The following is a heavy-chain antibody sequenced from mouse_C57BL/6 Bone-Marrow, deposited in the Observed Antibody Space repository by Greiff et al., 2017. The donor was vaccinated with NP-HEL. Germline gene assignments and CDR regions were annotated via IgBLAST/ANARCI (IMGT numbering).Heavy chain of an antibody. Sequence: QVQLQQSDAELVKPGASVKISCKVSGYTFTDHTIHWMKQRPEQGLEWIGYIYPRDGSTKYNEKFKGKATLTAEKSSSTAYMQLHSLPSEDSAVYFCARKTYYGNYVLFAYWGQGTLVTVSA. CDR1: GYTFTDHT. J-gene: IGHJ3*01. V-gene: IGHV1-78*01. CDR3: ARKTYYGNYVLFAY. CDR2: IYPRDGST. D-gene: IGHD2-10*01.